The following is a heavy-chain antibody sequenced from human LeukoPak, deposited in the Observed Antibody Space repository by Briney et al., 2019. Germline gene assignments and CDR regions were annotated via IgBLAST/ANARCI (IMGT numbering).Heavy chain of an antibody. CDR3: ARGSLTYRQTYYFDY. CDR2: INHSGST. J-gene: IGHJ4*02. D-gene: IGHD3-16*02. Sequence: SETLSLTCAVYGGSFSGYYWSWIRQPPGKGLEWTGEINHSGSTNYNPSLKSRVTISVDTSKNQFSLKLSSVTAADTAVYYCARGSLTYRQTYYFDYWGQGTLVTVSS. CDR1: GGSFSGYY. V-gene: IGHV4-34*01.